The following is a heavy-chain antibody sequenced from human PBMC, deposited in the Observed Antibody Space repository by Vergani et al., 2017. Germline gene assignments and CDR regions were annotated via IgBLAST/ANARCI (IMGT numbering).Heavy chain of an antibody. CDR2: ISGSGGST. CDR3: AKDQSYCSSTSCDAFDI. V-gene: IGHV3-23*01. D-gene: IGHD2-2*01. CDR1: GFTFSSYA. Sequence: EVQLLESGGGLVQPGGSLRLSCAASGFTFSSYAMSWVRQAPGKGLEWVSAISGSGGSTYYADSVKGRFTNSRDNSKNTLYLQMNSLRAEDTAVYYCAKDQSYCSSTSCDAFDIWGQGTMVTVSS. J-gene: IGHJ3*02.